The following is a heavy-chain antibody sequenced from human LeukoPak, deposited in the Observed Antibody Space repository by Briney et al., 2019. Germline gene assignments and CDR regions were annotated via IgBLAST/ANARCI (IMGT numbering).Heavy chain of an antibody. D-gene: IGHD6-19*01. Sequence: GASVKVSCKASGYTFTSYGISWVRQAPGQGLEWMGWISAYNGNTNYAQKLQGRVTMTTDTSTSTAYMELSSLRSEDTAVYYCATLAGYSSGWYPPTRSAGLGRNDYWGQGTLVTVSS. CDR1: GYTFTSYG. CDR2: ISAYNGNT. J-gene: IGHJ4*02. V-gene: IGHV1-18*01. CDR3: ATLAGYSSGWYPPTRSAGLGRNDY.